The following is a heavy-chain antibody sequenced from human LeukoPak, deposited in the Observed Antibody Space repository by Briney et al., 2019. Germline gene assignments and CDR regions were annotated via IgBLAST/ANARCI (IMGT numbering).Heavy chain of an antibody. CDR1: GFTFSSYG. CDR3: AKRSGGPSPFDY. D-gene: IGHD3-3*01. Sequence: GGSLRLSCAASGFTFSSYGMTWVRQAPGKGLEWVSVISGAGRSTYYADSVKGRFTISRDNSKNTLYLQMNSLRADDTAVYCCAKRSGGPSPFDYWGQGALVTVSS. CDR2: ISGAGRST. V-gene: IGHV3-23*01. J-gene: IGHJ4*02.